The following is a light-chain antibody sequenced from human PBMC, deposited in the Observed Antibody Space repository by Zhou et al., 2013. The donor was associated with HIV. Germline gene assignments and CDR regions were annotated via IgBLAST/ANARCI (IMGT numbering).Light chain of an antibody. V-gene: IGKV1-5*03. CDR3: QQSNSYPYT. CDR1: QSIRSW. Sequence: DIQMTQSPSTLSASVGDRVTITCRASQSIRSWLAWYQQIPGKAPKVLIYKASTLESGVPSRFSGSGSGTEFTLTISSLQPDDFATYYCQQSNSYPYTFGRGVPSWR. J-gene: IGKJ2*01. CDR2: KAS.